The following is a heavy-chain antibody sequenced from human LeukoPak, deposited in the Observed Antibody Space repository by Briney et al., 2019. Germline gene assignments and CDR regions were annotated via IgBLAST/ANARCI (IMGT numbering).Heavy chain of an antibody. J-gene: IGHJ6*02. CDR2: IYYSGST. CDR1: GGSISSYY. Sequence: PSETLSLTCTVSGGSISSYYWSWIRQPPGKGLEWIGYIYYSGSTNYNPSLKSRVTISVDTSKNQFSLELSSVTAADTAVYYCARAGYYYYGMDVWGQGTTVTVSS. V-gene: IGHV4-59*01. CDR3: ARAGYYYYGMDV.